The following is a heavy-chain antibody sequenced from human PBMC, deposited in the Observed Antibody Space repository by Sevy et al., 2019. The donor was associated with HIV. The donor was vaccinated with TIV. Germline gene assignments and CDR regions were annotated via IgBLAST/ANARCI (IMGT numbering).Heavy chain of an antibody. CDR2: ISTSSTYI. V-gene: IGHV3-21*01. CDR3: ASDRYSSGWYSGMDV. CDR1: GFTFSGYN. J-gene: IGHJ6*02. Sequence: GGSLRLSCAASGFTFSGYNMHWVRQAPGKGLEWVSSISTSSTYIYQADSVKGRFTISRDNAQNSVFLQMNSLRAEDTAVYYCASDRYSSGWYSGMDVWGQGTTVTVSS. D-gene: IGHD6-19*01.